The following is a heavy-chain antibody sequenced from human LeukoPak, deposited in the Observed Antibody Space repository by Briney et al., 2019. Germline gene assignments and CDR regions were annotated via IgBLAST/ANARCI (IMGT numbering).Heavy chain of an antibody. J-gene: IGHJ4*02. D-gene: IGHD6-13*01. CDR1: GFTFYTYG. CDR3: ARGAQLTDY. V-gene: IGHV3-64*01. Sequence: GGSLRLSCAASGFTFYTYGMHWVRQAPGKGLEYVSGIGPDGGTTYYANLVKGRFTISRDNSKYMLYLQMGSLTADDMAVYYCARGAQLTDYWGQGTLVTVSS. CDR2: IGPDGGTT.